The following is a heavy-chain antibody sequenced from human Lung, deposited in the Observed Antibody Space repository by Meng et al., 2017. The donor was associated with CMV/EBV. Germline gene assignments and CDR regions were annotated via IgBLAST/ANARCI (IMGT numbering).Heavy chain of an antibody. CDR3: ARGPPDITLNDL. CDR2: MNPNSGDT. V-gene: IGHV1-8*01. J-gene: IGHJ5*02. CDR1: GYNFTGYH. Sequence: QVQLVQSGPEVKKPGSPVTVSCKASGYNFTGYHNTWVRQATGQGLEWMGWMNPNSGDTGYAQKFQGRVTMTRHTSVDTAYLELSSLTSEDSAVYYCARGPPDITLNDLWGQGTLVTVSS. D-gene: IGHD3-10*01.